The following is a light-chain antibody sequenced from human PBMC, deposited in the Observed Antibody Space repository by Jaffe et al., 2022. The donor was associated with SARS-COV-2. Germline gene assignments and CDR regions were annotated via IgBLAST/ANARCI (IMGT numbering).Light chain of an antibody. CDR3: QQSHNTLREA. CDR1: QTISNY. J-gene: IGKJ1*01. V-gene: IGKV1-39*01. CDR2: AAS. Sequence: DVRMTQSPSSLSASVGDRVTITCRASQTISNYVNWYQQKPGTAPKLLIYAASHLQSGVPSRFSGSGSGTDFTFTISSLQPEDFATYYCQQSHNTLREAFGQGTKVEIE.